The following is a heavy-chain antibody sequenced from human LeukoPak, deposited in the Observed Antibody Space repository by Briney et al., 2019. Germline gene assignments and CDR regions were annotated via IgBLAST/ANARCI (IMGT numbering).Heavy chain of an antibody. V-gene: IGHV3-15*01. D-gene: IGHD1-26*01. CDR3: TTDPNWELLDY. CDR2: IKSNTDGGAT. Sequence: GGSLRLSRTTSGFTFSNAWMSWVRQAPGKGLEWVGRIKSNTDGGATDYAAPVQGRFTISRDDSKNTLYLQMSSLKTEDTAVYYCTTDPNWELLDYWGQGTLVTVSS. CDR1: GFTFSNAW. J-gene: IGHJ4*02.